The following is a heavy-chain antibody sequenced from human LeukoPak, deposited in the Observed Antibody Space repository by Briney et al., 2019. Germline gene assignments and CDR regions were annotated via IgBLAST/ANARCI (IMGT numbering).Heavy chain of an antibody. CDR2: INCSGGTT. Sequence: ASLKLSCKASGYSFCNYYMPWVRQAPGQGLEWLGIINCSGGTTNYAQKFQGRVTLTRNTATSTVYMELSSLRSDNTAVYYCARGIEVGGAFDYWGQGTLVIVSS. V-gene: IGHV1-46*01. CDR1: GYSFCNYY. J-gene: IGHJ4*02. D-gene: IGHD3-16*01. CDR3: ARGIEVGGAFDY.